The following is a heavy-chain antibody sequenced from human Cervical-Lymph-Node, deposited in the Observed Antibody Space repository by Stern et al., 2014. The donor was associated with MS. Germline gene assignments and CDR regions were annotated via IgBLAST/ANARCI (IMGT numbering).Heavy chain of an antibody. Sequence: EVQLVESGAEVKKPRDSLKISCKGSGYTFSKNWIAWVRQMPGKGLEWMGIIYPGDSDTRYSPSFQGQVTMSAAKSINTAYLQWNSLKASDPPIYSCARPPPRRSSSDPNFGLDVWGQGTTVTVSS. V-gene: IGHV5-51*03. CDR3: ARPPPRRSSSDPNFGLDV. D-gene: IGHD6-6*01. J-gene: IGHJ6*02. CDR1: GYTFSKNW. CDR2: IYPGDSDT.